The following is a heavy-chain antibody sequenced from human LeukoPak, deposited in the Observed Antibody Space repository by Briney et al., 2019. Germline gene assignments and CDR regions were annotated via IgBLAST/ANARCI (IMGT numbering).Heavy chain of an antibody. CDR1: GFTFDDYA. V-gene: IGHV3-9*01. J-gene: IGHJ4*02. Sequence: GRSLRLSCAASGFTFDDYAMHWVRQAPGKGLAWVSGISWNSGSIGYADSVKGRFTISRDNAKNSLYLQMNSLRAEDTALYYCAKDIGQWLGKYYFDYWGQGTLVTVSS. D-gene: IGHD6-19*01. CDR3: AKDIGQWLGKYYFDY. CDR2: ISWNSGSI.